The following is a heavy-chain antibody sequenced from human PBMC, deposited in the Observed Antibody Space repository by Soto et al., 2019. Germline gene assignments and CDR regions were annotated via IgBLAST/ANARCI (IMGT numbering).Heavy chain of an antibody. V-gene: IGHV1-2*02. D-gene: IGHD2-15*01. CDR2: SNPSSGGT. CDR3: ARGRDIGSPGN. Sequence: QVQLVQSGAEVQKPGASVKASSKASGYPLTGYKMHWVRQALGQGLAGMGWSNPSSGGTNYAQKFQGRVIMTRDKYITTAYMELNRRTSDDTAVDYCARGRDIGSPGNWGQGTLVSVSS. J-gene: IGHJ4*02. CDR1: GYPLTGYK.